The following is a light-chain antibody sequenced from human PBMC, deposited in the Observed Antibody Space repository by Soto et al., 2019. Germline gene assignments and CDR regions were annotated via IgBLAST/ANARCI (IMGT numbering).Light chain of an antibody. CDR3: QQYYNSPWT. V-gene: IGKV3-20*01. Sequence: EIVLTQSPGTLALSPGERATLSCRASQSVSSSYLAWYQQKPGQAPRLLIYGASSRATGIPDRFSGSGSGPDFTLTLSRLEPEDFAVYYCQQYYNSPWTLGQGTKVEIK. CDR2: GAS. CDR1: QSVSSSY. J-gene: IGKJ1*01.